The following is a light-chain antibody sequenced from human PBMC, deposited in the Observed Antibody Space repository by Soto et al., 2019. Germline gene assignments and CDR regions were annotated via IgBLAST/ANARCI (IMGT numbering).Light chain of an antibody. Sequence: EIVLTQSPGTLSLSPEERATLSCRASQGVNSNYLAWYQQRPGQAPRLLFYGVPNRATGIPDRFSCSGSGTDFTLSISRLEPEDFALYYCQQYGGSPLYTFGQGTKLEIK. J-gene: IGKJ2*01. CDR1: QGVNSNY. CDR3: QQYGGSPLYT. V-gene: IGKV3-20*01. CDR2: GVP.